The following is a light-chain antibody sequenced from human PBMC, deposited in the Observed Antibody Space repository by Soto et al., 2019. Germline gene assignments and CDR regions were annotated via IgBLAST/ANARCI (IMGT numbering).Light chain of an antibody. CDR3: QQYGSSGT. J-gene: IGKJ1*01. CDR1: QSVNSNY. Sequence: PGERATLSCRASQSVNSNYLAWYQQKPGQAPRLLIYGASNRATGIPDRFSGSGSGTDFTLTISRLEPEDFAVYYCQQYGSSGTFGQGNKVDIK. V-gene: IGKV3-20*01. CDR2: GAS.